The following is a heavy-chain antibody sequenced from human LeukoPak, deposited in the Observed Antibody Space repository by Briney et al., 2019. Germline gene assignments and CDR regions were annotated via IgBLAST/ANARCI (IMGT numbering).Heavy chain of an antibody. J-gene: IGHJ3*02. CDR1: GFTFSSYS. CDR3: ARDSWVIVGATRPDAFDI. V-gene: IGHV3-21*01. CDR2: ISSSSSYI. D-gene: IGHD1-26*01. Sequence: GGSLRLSCAASGFTFSSYSMDWVRQAPGKGLEWVSSISSSSSYIYYADSVKGRFTISRDNAKNSLYLQMNSLRAEDTAVYYCARDSWVIVGATRPDAFDIWGQGIMVTVSS.